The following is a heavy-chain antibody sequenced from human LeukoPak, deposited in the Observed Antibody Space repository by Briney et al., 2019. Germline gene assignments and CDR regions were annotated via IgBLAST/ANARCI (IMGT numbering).Heavy chain of an antibody. CDR3: AKETGRWELE. J-gene: IGHJ4*02. Sequence: PSGGSLRLSCAASGFTFSSDGIHWVRQPPGKGLEWVAVISNDGSNKYYADSVKGRFTISRDNSKHTLYLQMNSLRAEDTAVYYCAKETGRWELEWGQGTLVTVSS. V-gene: IGHV3-30*18. CDR2: ISNDGSNK. CDR1: GFTFSSDG. D-gene: IGHD1-26*01.